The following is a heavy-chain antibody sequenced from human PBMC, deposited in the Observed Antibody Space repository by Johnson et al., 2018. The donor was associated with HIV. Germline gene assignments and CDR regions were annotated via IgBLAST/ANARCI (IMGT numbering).Heavy chain of an antibody. J-gene: IGHJ3*02. Sequence: QVQLVESGGGVVQPGRSLRLSCAASGFTFSSFPMHWVRQAPGKGLEWVTLISYDGSINYYADSVRGRFTISRDNFENTFYLQMNSLKTEDTAVYYCTTTITMIVVVKGRRDAFDIWGQWTMVTVSS. V-gene: IGHV3-30*04. CDR2: ISYDGSIN. CDR3: TTTITMIVVVKGRRDAFDI. D-gene: IGHD3-22*01. CDR1: GFTFSSFP.